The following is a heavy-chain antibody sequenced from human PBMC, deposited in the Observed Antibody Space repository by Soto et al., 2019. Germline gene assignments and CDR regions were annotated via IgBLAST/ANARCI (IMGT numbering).Heavy chain of an antibody. Sequence: QVQLVESGGGVVQPGRSLRLSRAVSGFTVSTYGMHWVRQAPGKGLEWVAVISRDGGTKFYVDSVKGRFTISRDNSRNTLFLEMNSLRGDDMAVYYCTGEVASGYWGQGTLVTVSS. J-gene: IGHJ4*02. CDR3: TGEVASGY. CDR1: GFTVSTYG. V-gene: IGHV3-30*03. D-gene: IGHD2-8*02. CDR2: ISRDGGTK.